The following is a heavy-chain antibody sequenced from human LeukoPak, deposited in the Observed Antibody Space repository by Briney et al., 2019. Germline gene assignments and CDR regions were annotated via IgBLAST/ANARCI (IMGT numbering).Heavy chain of an antibody. Sequence: GGSLRLSCAASGFIFSNYAMSWVRQAPGKGLEWVSSISSSSNYIYYADSVKGRFTISRDNAKNSLYLQMNSLSAEDTAVYYCAREILAPGKTHDYWGQGTLVTVSS. V-gene: IGHV3-21*01. CDR2: ISSSSNYI. CDR1: GFIFSNYA. CDR3: AREILAPGKTHDY. J-gene: IGHJ4*02.